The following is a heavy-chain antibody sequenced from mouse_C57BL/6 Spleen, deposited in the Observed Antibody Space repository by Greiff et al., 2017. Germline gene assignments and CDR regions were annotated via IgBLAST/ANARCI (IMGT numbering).Heavy chain of an antibody. CDR3: ARKGGRNYYGSSYGYFDY. J-gene: IGHJ2*01. CDR2: ILPGSGST. CDR1: GYTFTGYW. V-gene: IGHV1-9*01. Sequence: QVQLQQSGAELMQPGASVKLSCTATGYTFTGYWIEWVKQRPGHGLEWIGEILPGSGSTNYNERFKGKSTFTADTSSNTAYMQLSSLTTEDSAIYYCARKGGRNYYGSSYGYFDYWGQGTTLTVSA. D-gene: IGHD1-1*01.